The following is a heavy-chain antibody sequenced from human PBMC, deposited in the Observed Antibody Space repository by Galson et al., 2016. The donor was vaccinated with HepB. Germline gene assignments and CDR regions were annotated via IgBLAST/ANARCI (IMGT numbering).Heavy chain of an antibody. CDR2: IYWDDGK. CDR3: ACPAVNPLFGVSYYYDF. CDR1: GLSLTSSGVA. D-gene: IGHD2-2*01. V-gene: IGHV2-5*02. Sequence: PALVKPTQTLTLTCTLSGLSLTSSGVAVGWIRQSPGKALEWLALIYWDDGKKYSPSLKTRLTISKDSSKNQVVLTMTDMDPADTGTYYCACPAVNPLFGVSYYYDFWGPGTLVTVSS. J-gene: IGHJ4*02.